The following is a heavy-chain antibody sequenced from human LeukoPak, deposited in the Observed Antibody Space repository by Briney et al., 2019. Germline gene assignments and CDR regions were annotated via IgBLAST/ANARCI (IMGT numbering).Heavy chain of an antibody. V-gene: IGHV4-30-2*01. Sequence: SQTLSLTCAVSGGSISSGGYSWSWIRQPPGKGLEWIGYIYHSGSTYYNPSLKSRVTISVDRSKNQFSLKLSSVTAADTAVYYCDRVGYTVTTGFDPWGQGTLVTVSS. CDR1: GGSISSGGYS. CDR2: IYHSGST. D-gene: IGHD4-11*01. CDR3: DRVGYTVTTGFDP. J-gene: IGHJ5*02.